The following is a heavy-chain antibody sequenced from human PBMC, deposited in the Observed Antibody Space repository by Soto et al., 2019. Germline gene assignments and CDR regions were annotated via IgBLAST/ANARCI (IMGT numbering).Heavy chain of an antibody. V-gene: IGHV3-21*01. D-gene: IGHD6-13*01. CDR2: ISSSSSYI. Sequence: GGSLRLSCAASGFTFSSYSMNWVRQAPGKGLEWVSSISSSSSYIYYADSVKGRFTISRDNAKNSLYLQMNSLRAEDTAVYYCARGLTKSIAAATYWYFDLWGRGTLVTVSS. CDR1: GFTFSSYS. CDR3: ARGLTKSIAAATYWYFDL. J-gene: IGHJ2*01.